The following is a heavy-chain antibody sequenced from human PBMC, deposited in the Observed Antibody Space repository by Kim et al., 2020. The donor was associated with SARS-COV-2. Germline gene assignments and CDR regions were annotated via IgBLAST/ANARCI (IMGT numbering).Heavy chain of an antibody. Sequence: SETLSLTCTVSGGSISSYYWSWIRQPPGKGLEWLGYIYYSGSTNYNPSLKSRVTISVDTSKNQFSLKLSSVTAADTAVYYCAREAIAAAGAYYYYGMDVWGQGTTVTVSS. CDR1: GGSISSYY. D-gene: IGHD6-13*01. V-gene: IGHV4-59*01. J-gene: IGHJ6*02. CDR2: IYYSGST. CDR3: AREAIAAAGAYYYYGMDV.